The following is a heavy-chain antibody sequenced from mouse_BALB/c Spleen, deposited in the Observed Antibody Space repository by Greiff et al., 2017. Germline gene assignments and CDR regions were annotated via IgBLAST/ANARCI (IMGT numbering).Heavy chain of an antibody. J-gene: IGHJ4*01. Sequence: VQLQQSGPGLVKPSQSLSLTCTVTGYSITSDYAWNWIRQFPGNKLEWMGYISYSGSTSYNPSLKSRISITRDTSKNQFFLQLNSVTTEDAATYDCARYYRYERCYAMDYWGQGTSVTVSS. CDR1: GYSITSDYA. CDR2: ISYSGST. CDR3: ARYYRYERCYAMDY. D-gene: IGHD2-14*01. V-gene: IGHV3-2*02.